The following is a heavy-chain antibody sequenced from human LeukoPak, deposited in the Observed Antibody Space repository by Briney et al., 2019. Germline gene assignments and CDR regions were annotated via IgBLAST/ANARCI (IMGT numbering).Heavy chain of an antibody. CDR2: INHSGST. V-gene: IGHV4-34*01. Sequence: MTSETLSLTCAVYGGSFSGYYWSWIRQPPGKGLEWIGEINHSGSTNYNPSLKSRVTISVDTSKNQFSLKLSSVTAADTAVYYCARGSPDDDFWSGYSSYYFDYWGQGTLVTVSS. CDR1: GGSFSGYY. D-gene: IGHD3-3*01. CDR3: ARGSPDDDFWSGYSSYYFDY. J-gene: IGHJ4*02.